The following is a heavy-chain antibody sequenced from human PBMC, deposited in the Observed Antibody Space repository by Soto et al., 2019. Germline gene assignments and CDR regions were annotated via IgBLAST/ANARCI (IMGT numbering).Heavy chain of an antibody. CDR3: ARGVYYGMDV. CDR1: GFTLGAFW. CDR2: LHSDGKTV. Sequence: PGGSLRLSCAASGFTLGAFWMHWVRQAPGGGLEWVSRLHSDGKTVLYADSVKGRFTMSRDSAKSTLFLHMSSLRADDMAVYYCARGVYYGMDVWGEWTKVTVSS. J-gene: IGHJ6*04. V-gene: IGHV3-74*01.